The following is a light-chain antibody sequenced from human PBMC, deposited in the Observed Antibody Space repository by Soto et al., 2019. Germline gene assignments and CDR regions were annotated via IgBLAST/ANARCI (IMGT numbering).Light chain of an antibody. CDR3: QQYYNNPWT. Sequence: DIVMTQSPDSLAVSLGERATINCKSSQSVLYSSNNKNYLAWYQQKPGQPPKLLFYWASTRESGVPDRFSGSGSGTDFILTISRLQAEDVAVYYCQQYYNNPWTFGQGTKVDIK. CDR2: WAS. J-gene: IGKJ1*01. CDR1: QSVLYSSNNKNY. V-gene: IGKV4-1*01.